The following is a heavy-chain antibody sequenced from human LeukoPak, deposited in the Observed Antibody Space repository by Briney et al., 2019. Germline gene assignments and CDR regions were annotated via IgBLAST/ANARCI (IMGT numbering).Heavy chain of an antibody. V-gene: IGHV3-48*03. CDR1: GFTFSSYE. D-gene: IGHD3-10*01. CDR2: ISSSGSTI. CDR3: ARVGNMVRGVLNPFDY. J-gene: IGHJ4*02. Sequence: PGGSLRLSCAASGFTFSSYEMNWVRQAPGKGLEWVSYISSSGSTIYYADSVKGRFTISRDNAKNSLYLQMNSLRVEDTAVYYCARVGNMVRGVLNPFDYWGQGTLVTVSS.